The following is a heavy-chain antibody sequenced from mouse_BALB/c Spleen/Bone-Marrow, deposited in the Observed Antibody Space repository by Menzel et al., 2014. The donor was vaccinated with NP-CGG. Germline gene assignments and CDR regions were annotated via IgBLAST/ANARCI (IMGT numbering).Heavy chain of an antibody. Sequence: LQESAAELARPGASVKMSCKASGYTFTSYTMHWVKQRPGQGLEWIGYINPSSGYTDYNQKFKDKTTLTADTSSSAAYMQLSSLTSEDAAVYYCARGYYGSSALAYWGQGTPVTVSS. CDR3: ARGYYGSSALAY. J-gene: IGHJ3*01. D-gene: IGHD1-1*01. CDR2: INPSSGYT. V-gene: IGHV1-4*02. CDR1: GYTFTSYT.